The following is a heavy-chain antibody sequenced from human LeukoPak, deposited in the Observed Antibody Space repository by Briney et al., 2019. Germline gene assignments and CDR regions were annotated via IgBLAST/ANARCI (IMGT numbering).Heavy chain of an antibody. D-gene: IGHD3-10*01. CDR2: IYYSGST. V-gene: IGHV4-39*01. J-gene: IGHJ5*02. CDR3: ARLLWFGESGDWFDP. CDR1: GGSISSSSYY. Sequence: SETLSLTCTVSGGSISSSSYYWGWIRQPPGKGLEWIGSIYYSGSTYYNPFLKSRVTISVDTSKNQFSLKLSSVTAADTAVYYCARLLWFGESGDWFDPWGQGTLVTVSS.